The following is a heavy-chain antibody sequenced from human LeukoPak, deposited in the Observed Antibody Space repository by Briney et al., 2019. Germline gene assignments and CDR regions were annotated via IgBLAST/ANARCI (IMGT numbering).Heavy chain of an antibody. V-gene: IGHV3-21*01. D-gene: IGHD6-13*01. Sequence: PGRSLRLSCAASGFTFDDYAMNWVRQAPGKGLEWVSSISSSSSYIYYADSVKGRFTISRDNAKNSLYLQMNSLRAEDTAVYYCARGLRGSSSWYAHAFDIWGQGTMVTVSS. J-gene: IGHJ3*02. CDR3: ARGLRGSSSWYAHAFDI. CDR1: GFTFDDYA. CDR2: ISSSSSYI.